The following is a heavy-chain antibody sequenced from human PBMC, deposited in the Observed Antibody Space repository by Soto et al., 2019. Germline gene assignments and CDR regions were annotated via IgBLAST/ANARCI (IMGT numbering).Heavy chain of an antibody. CDR3: ARVSGSYYYGMDV. CDR1: GGSFSGYY. V-gene: IGHV4-34*01. Sequence: SETLSLTCAVYGGSFSGYYWSWIRQPPGKGLEWIGEINHSGSTNYNPSLKSRVTISVDTSKNQFSLKLSSVIAADTAVYYCARVSGSYYYGMDVWGQGTTVTVSS. D-gene: IGHD1-26*01. J-gene: IGHJ6*02. CDR2: INHSGST.